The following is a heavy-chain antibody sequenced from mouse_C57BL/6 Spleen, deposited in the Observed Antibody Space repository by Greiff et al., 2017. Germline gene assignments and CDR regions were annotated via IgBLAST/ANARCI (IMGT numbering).Heavy chain of an antibody. CDR1: GYSFTRYY. J-gene: IGHJ4*01. CDR3: ARSRDGYSDAMDY. D-gene: IGHD2-3*01. CDR2: IYPGSGNT. Sequence: QVQLQQSGPELVKPGASVKISCKASGYSFTRYYIHWVKQRPGQGLEWIGWIYPGSGNTKYNEKFKGKATLTADTSSSTAYMQLSSLTSEDSAVYYCARSRDGYSDAMDYWGQGTSVTVSS. V-gene: IGHV1-66*01.